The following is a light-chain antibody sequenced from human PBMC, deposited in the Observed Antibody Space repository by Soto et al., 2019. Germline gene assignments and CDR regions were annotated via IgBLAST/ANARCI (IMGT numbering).Light chain of an antibody. J-gene: IGKJ1*01. Sequence: DIQMTQSPSTLSASVGDRVTITCRASQSISSWLAWYQQKPGTAPKLLIYKTSTLEGGVPSRFSGSGSGTEFTLAITSLQPDDFATYYCQQYDSYSWTFGQGTKVEIK. CDR2: KTS. CDR1: QSISSW. V-gene: IGKV1-5*03. CDR3: QQYDSYSWT.